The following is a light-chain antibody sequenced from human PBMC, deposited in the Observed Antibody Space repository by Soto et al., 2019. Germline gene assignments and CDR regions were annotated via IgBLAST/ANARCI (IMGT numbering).Light chain of an antibody. CDR1: SFNIGNSY. V-gene: IGLV1-51*01. CDR2: DNN. J-gene: IGLJ7*01. CDR3: GTWDSSLSAAV. Sequence: QSVLTQPPSVSAALGQKVTISCSGSSFNIGNSYVSWNQQLPGTAPKLLIYDNNKRPSGIPDRFSGSKSGTSATLGITGLQTGDEADYYCGTWDSSLSAAVFGGGTQLTVL.